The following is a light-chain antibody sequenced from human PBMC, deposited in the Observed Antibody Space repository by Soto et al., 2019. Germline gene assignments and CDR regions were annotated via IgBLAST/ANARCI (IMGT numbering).Light chain of an antibody. CDR2: EVS. V-gene: IGLV2-8*01. CDR1: SSDVGAYNY. CDR3: SSYAGSNIFDV. Sequence: QSALTQPPSASGSPGQSVIISCTGTSSDVGAYNYVSWYQQHPGKAPKLMIYEVSKRPSGVPDRFSGSKSGNTASLIVSGLQAEDEADYFCSSYAGSNIFDVFGTGTKLSVL. J-gene: IGLJ1*01.